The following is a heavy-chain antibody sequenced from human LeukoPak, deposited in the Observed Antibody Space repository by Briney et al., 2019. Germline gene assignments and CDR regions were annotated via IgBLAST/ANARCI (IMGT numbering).Heavy chain of an antibody. V-gene: IGHV4-59*01. D-gene: IGHD3-10*01. J-gene: IGHJ6*04. CDR1: GDSISSYF. CDR3: ARDRLGGGYYGSGARGRGMDV. CDR2: YYYSGST. Sequence: SETLSLTCTVPGDSISSYFWSSIRQPPGKGEERIGSYYYSGSTNYNASLKSRVTISVDTSKNQFSLKLSSVTAADTAVYYCARDRLGGGYYGSGARGRGMDVWGKGTTVTVSS.